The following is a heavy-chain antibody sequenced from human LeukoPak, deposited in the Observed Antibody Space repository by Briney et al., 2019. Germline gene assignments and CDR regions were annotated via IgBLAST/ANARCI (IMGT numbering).Heavy chain of an antibody. V-gene: IGHV4-59*01. Sequence: PSETLSLTCTVSGGSISSYYWSWIRQPPGKGLEWIGYIYYSGSTNYNPSLKSRVTISVDTSKNQFSLKLSSVTAADTAAYYCARGTGTTAHWGQGTLVTVSS. CDR1: GGSISSYY. CDR2: IYYSGST. J-gene: IGHJ4*02. D-gene: IGHD1-1*01. CDR3: ARGTGTTAH.